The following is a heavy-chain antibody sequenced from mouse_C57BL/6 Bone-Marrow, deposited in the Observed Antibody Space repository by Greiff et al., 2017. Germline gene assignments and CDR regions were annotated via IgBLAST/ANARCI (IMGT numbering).Heavy chain of an antibody. Sequence: EVQLVESGGGLVQPGESLKLSCESNEYEFPSHDMSWVRKTPGKRLELVAAINSDGGSTYYPSTMERRFLISRYNTNKTLYLQRSSLRAEDTALYYCARSAVGGWGSMDYWGQGTSVTVSS. CDR3: ARSAVGGWGSMDY. CDR2: INSDGGST. J-gene: IGHJ4*01. CDR1: EYEFPSHD. D-gene: IGHD1-1*01. V-gene: IGHV5-2*01.